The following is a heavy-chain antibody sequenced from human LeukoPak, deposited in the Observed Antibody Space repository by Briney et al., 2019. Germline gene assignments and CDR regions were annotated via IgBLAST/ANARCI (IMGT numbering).Heavy chain of an antibody. Sequence: SQTLSLTCAISGDSVSNNNAAWSWIRQSPSRGLEWLGRTYYRSQWYNECAVSVRSRIIINPDTSKNQFSLQLNSVTPEDTAVYFCARYRIGSVRYGDVWGQGTTVTVSS. CDR1: GDSVSNNNAA. D-gene: IGHD3-9*01. CDR2: TYYRSQWYN. CDR3: ARYRIGSVRYGDV. V-gene: IGHV6-1*01. J-gene: IGHJ6*02.